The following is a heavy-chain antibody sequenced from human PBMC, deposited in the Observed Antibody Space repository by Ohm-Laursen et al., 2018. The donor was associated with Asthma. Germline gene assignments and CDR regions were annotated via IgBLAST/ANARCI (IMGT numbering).Heavy chain of an antibody. Sequence: GSLRLSCAASGFTFSSYWMHWVRQAPGKGLVWVSRINSDGSSTSYADSVKGRFTISRDNAKNTLYLQMNSLRAEDTAVYYCMTVVVTAIPLGGGKDAFDIWGQGTMVTVSS. V-gene: IGHV3-74*01. J-gene: IGHJ3*02. D-gene: IGHD2-21*02. CDR1: GFTFSSYW. CDR2: INSDGSST. CDR3: MTVVVTAIPLGGGKDAFDI.